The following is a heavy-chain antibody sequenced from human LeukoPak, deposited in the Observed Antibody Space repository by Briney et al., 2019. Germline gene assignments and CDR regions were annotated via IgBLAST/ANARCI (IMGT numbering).Heavy chain of an antibody. CDR1: GGSISGYY. D-gene: IGHD2-21*02. V-gene: IGHV4-59*01. CDR2: IHYSGST. J-gene: IGHJ4*02. CDR3: ARLIHGRVVTAIEQ. Sequence: PSETLSLTCSVSGGSISGYYWNWIRQPPGRGLEWIGYIHYSGSTDYNPSLKSRVTISVDTSKNQFSLRLSSVTAADTAVYYCARLIHGRVVTAIEQWGQGVPVTVSS.